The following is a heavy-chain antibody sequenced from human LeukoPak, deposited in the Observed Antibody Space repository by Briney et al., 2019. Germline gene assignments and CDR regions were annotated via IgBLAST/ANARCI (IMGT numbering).Heavy chain of an antibody. J-gene: IGHJ5*02. CDR3: ARACTSTSCHENNWFDP. V-gene: IGHV1-18*01. CDR2: ISGYNGKT. D-gene: IGHD2-2*01. CDR1: GYTFTNYG. Sequence: ASVKVSCKASGYTFTNYGISWVRQAPGQGLEWMGWISGYNGKTNYVVKLPGRVTVTTDISTSTAYMELRSLRSDDTAVYYCARACTSTSCHENNWFDPWGQGTLVIVSS.